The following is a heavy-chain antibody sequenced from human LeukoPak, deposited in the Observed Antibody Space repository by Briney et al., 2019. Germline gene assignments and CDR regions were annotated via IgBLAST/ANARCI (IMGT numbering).Heavy chain of an antibody. CDR2: ISSSGSTK. CDR1: GFSFSDYY. J-gene: IGHJ4*02. D-gene: IGHD1-26*01. V-gene: IGHV3-11*01. Sequence: GGSLRLSCAASGFSFSDYYMSWIRQAPGKGLEWISYISSSGSTKYYADSVKGRFTISRDNAKNSLYLQMNSPRAEDTAVYYCARVRGSYAFGYGGQGTLVTVSS. CDR3: ARVRGSYAFGY.